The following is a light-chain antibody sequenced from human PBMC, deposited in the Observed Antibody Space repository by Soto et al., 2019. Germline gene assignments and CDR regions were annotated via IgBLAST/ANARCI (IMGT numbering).Light chain of an antibody. V-gene: IGKV3-20*01. Sequence: EIVLTQSPGTLSLFPGERATLSCRASQSLITRYLAWYQQKPGQAPRLLIYGASSRATGNPDRFSGSGSGTDFTLTISRLEPEDFAVYSCQQYGTSPTFGQGTRLEIK. J-gene: IGKJ5*01. CDR1: QSLITRY. CDR2: GAS. CDR3: QQYGTSPT.